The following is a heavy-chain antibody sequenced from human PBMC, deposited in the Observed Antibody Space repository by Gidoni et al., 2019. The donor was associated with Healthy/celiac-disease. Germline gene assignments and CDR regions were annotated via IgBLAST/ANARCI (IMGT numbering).Heavy chain of an antibody. CDR1: GFPFSSYG. D-gene: IGHD6-13*01. Sequence: QVQLVESGGGVVQPGRSLRLSCAASGFPFSSYGMHWVRQAPGKGLEWVAVISYDGSNKYYADSVKGRFTISRDNSKNTLYLQMNSLRAEDTAVYYCAKPREQQLVDPLDYWGQGTLVTVSS. J-gene: IGHJ4*02. CDR2: ISYDGSNK. CDR3: AKPREQQLVDPLDY. V-gene: IGHV3-30*18.